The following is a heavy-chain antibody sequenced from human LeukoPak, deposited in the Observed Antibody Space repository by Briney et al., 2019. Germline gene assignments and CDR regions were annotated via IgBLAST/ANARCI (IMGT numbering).Heavy chain of an antibody. D-gene: IGHD3-3*01. CDR2: INHSGST. V-gene: IGHV4-39*07. CDR3: ARGTLSFFR. Sequence: SETLSLTCTVSGVSISSSNSYWGWIRQPPGKGLEWIGEINHSGSTNYNPSLKSRVTISVDTSKNQFSLKLSSVTAADTAVYYCARGTLSFFRWGQGTLVTVSS. CDR1: GVSISSSNSY. J-gene: IGHJ4*02.